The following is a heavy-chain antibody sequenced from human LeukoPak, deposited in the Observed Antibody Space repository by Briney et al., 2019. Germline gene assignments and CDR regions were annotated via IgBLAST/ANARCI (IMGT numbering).Heavy chain of an antibody. CDR1: RFTFSSYA. Sequence: PGGSLRLSCAASRFTFSSYAMSWVRQAPGKGLEWVSAIGSSGGSTYHADSVKGRFTISRDNSKNTLYLQMNSLRAEDTAVYYCAKDTASSWWYFDLWGRGTLVTVSS. CDR2: IGSSGGST. V-gene: IGHV3-23*01. D-gene: IGHD5-18*01. CDR3: AKDTASSWWYFDL. J-gene: IGHJ2*01.